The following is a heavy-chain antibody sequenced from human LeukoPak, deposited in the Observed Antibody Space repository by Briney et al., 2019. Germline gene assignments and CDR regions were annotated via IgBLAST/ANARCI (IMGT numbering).Heavy chain of an antibody. CDR3: ARGGVYESGWSAYHAFDI. V-gene: IGHV4-34*01. D-gene: IGHD6-19*01. Sequence: PSETLSLTCAVYGGSFSGYYWSWIRQPPGKGLEWIGEINHSGSTNYNPSLKSRVTISVDTSKNQFSLKLSSVTAADTAVYYCARGGVYESGWSAYHAFDIWGQGTMVTVSS. CDR2: INHSGST. J-gene: IGHJ3*02. CDR1: GGSFSGYY.